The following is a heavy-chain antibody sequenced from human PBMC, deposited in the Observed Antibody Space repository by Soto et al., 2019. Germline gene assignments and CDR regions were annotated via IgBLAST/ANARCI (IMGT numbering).Heavy chain of an antibody. CDR1: GFTFSSYW. V-gene: IGHV3-74*01. Sequence: EVQLVESVGGLVQPGGSLRLSCAASGFTFSSYWMHWVRQAPGKGLVWVSRINSDGSSTSYADSVKGRFTISRDNAKNTLYLQMNSLRAEDTAVYYCARRYYYDSSGYYYYYGMDVWGQGTTVTVSS. CDR2: INSDGSST. CDR3: ARRYYYDSSGYYYYYGMDV. J-gene: IGHJ6*02. D-gene: IGHD3-22*01.